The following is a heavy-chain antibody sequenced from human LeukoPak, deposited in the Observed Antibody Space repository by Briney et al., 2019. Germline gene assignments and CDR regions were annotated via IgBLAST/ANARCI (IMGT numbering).Heavy chain of an antibody. CDR2: ISGSGGST. D-gene: IGHD2-15*01. J-gene: IGHJ1*01. V-gene: IGHV3-23*01. Sequence: GGSLRLSCAASGFTFSSYAMSWVRQAPGKGLEWASAISGSGGSTYYADSVKGRFSISRDNSKNTLYLQMNSLRAEDSAVYYCAKDGPLTRGLLDLAEYFQHWGQGTLVTVSS. CDR3: AKDGPLTRGLLDLAEYFQH. CDR1: GFTFSSYA.